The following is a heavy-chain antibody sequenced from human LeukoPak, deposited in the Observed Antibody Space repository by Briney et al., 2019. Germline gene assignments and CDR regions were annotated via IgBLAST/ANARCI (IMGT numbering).Heavy chain of an antibody. Sequence: GESLKISCKGSGYSFTSYWIGWVRQMPGKGLEWMGIIYPGDSDTRYSPSFQGHVTISADKSTSTAYLQWGSLKASDTAMYYCARHLYLTRDYSYGMGVWGQGTTVTVSS. CDR2: IYPGDSDT. CDR3: ARHLYLTRDYSYGMGV. CDR1: GYSFTSYW. D-gene: IGHD3-16*02. J-gene: IGHJ6*02. V-gene: IGHV5-51*01.